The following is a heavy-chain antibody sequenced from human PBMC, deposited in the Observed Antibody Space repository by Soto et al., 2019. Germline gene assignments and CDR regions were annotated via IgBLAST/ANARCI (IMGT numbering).Heavy chain of an antibody. V-gene: IGHV4-4*08. CDR2: MYFGGSF. CDR1: GASVSTGY. Sequence: QTQLQESGPGLVKPSETLSLTCTVSGASVSTGYWSWLRQPPGKGLEWIGFMYFGGSFNYNPSLTTPVTRPVNTSKNQFSLNVTSVTAADTAVYYSARSYSEGTGFAVDPWGQGTLVTVSS. CDR3: ARSYSEGTGFAVDP. J-gene: IGHJ5*02. D-gene: IGHD1-26*01.